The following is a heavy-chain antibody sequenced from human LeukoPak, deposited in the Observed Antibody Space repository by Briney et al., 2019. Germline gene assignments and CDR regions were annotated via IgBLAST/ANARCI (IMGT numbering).Heavy chain of an antibody. Sequence: ASVKVSCKASGYTFTGYYMHWVRQAPGQGLEWTGWINPNSGGTNYAQKFQGRVTMTRDTSISTAYMELSRLRSDDTAVYYCARVWRKDIVVVPAYWGQGTLVTVSS. CDR3: ARVWRKDIVVVPAY. D-gene: IGHD2-2*01. CDR2: INPNSGGT. J-gene: IGHJ4*02. CDR1: GYTFTGYY. V-gene: IGHV1-2*02.